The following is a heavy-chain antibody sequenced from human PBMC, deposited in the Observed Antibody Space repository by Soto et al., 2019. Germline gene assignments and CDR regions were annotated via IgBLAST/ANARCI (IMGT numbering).Heavy chain of an antibody. Sequence: SETLSLTCTVSGGSVSSGAYYWSWIRQHPGKGLEWIGYMYYSGTTYYNPSLKSRVTMSADTSKNQFSLKLNSVTAADTAVYYXARALAVRPTGDLSYFDYWGLGTLVTVS. CDR2: MYYSGTT. J-gene: IGHJ4*02. CDR1: GGSVSSGAYY. CDR3: ARALAVRPTGDLSYFDY. D-gene: IGHD6-6*01. V-gene: IGHV4-31*03.